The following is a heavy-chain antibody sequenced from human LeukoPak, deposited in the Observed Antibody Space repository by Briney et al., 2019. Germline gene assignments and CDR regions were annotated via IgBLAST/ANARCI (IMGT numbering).Heavy chain of an antibody. V-gene: IGHV3-74*01. J-gene: IGHJ5*01. CDR1: GFTFSNYW. CDR3: VRDWDHFDFDS. D-gene: IGHD3-9*01. CDR2: IKGDGSHT. Sequence: GGSLRLSCAASGFTFSNYWMHWVRQAPGKGLVWVSRIKGDGSHTVYADSVEGRFTISRDNAKNTLYLQMKSLRAEDTAVYYCVRDWDHFDFDSWGLGTLVTVSS.